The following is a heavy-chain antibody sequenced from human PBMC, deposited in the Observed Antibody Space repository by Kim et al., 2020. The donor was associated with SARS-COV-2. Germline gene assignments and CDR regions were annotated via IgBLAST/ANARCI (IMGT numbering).Heavy chain of an antibody. D-gene: IGHD3-16*01. V-gene: IGHV3-15*01. Sequence: GGSLRLSCAASGFTLSQAWMNWVRQAPGKGLEYIGRILSNSDGGTTHYAAPVKGRFTISRDDSKNTMFLQMNSLQTEDTAVYFCTTDMGDSVKFYDFDFWGQGTRVTVSA. CDR3: TTDMGDSVKFYDFDF. CDR1: GFTLSQAW. J-gene: IGHJ4*02. CDR2: ILSNSDGGTT.